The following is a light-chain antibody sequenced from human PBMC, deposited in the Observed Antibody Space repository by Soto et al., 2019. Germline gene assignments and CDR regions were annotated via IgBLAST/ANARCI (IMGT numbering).Light chain of an antibody. V-gene: IGKV1-5*03. CDR2: KAY. Sequence: QMTQTPSTLSASVGESGTITCRASQSISSWVAWYQQRPGKAPKLLIYKAYILQSGVPSRFSGSGSGTEFTLTISDLQPDDFATYYCQQYNSYRTFGQGTKVDIK. CDR3: QQYNSYRT. J-gene: IGKJ1*01. CDR1: QSISSW.